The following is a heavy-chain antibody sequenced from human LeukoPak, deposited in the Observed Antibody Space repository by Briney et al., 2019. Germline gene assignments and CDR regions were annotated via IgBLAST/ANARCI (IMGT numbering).Heavy chain of an antibody. CDR2: ITPSGGST. V-gene: IGHV1-46*01. J-gene: IGHJ6*02. CDR3: ARGTYYYGLDV. Sequence: ASVKVSCKASGYTFTDYYMHWVRQAPGQGLEWMGIITPSGGSTSYAQKFQGRVSMTRDSSTTTVYMELSSLRSEDTAVYYCARGTYYYGLDVWGQGTTVTASS. CDR1: GYTFTDYY.